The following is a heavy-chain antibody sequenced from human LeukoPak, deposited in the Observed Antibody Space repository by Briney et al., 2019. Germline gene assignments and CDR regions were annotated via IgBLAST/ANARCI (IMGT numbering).Heavy chain of an antibody. Sequence: ASVKVSCKASGYTFTGYYMHWVRQAPGQGLEWMGWINPNSGGTNYAQKFQGRVTMTRDTSISTAYMELSRLRSDDTAVYYCARWLGVLDFDGRYFDYWGQGPLVTVSS. J-gene: IGHJ4*02. CDR2: INPNSGGT. CDR3: ARWLGVLDFDGRYFDY. V-gene: IGHV1-2*02. D-gene: IGHD3-10*01. CDR1: GYTFTGYY.